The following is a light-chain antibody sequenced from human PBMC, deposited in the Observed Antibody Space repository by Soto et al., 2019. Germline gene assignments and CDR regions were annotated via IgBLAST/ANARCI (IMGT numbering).Light chain of an antibody. V-gene: IGLV2-14*02. CDR1: SSDVGSYNL. J-gene: IGLJ1*01. CDR2: EGT. CDR3: QSYDSSLSGPYV. Sequence: QSVLTQPASVSASPGQSITIPCTGTSSDVGSYNLVSWFQQHPGKVPKLLIYEGTKRPSGVPDRFSGSKSGTSASLAITGLQAEDEADYYCQSYDSSLSGPYVFGTGTKVTVL.